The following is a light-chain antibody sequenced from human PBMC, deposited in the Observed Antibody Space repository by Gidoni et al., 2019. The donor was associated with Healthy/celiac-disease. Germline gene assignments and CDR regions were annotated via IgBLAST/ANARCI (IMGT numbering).Light chain of an antibody. CDR1: QSISSY. Sequence: IHMPLSPSSLSASVGDRVTITCRASQSISSYLNWYQQKPGKAPKLLIYAASSLQSGGPSRFSGSGSGTDFTLTISSLQPEDFATYYCQQSYSTLWTFXXXTKVEIK. V-gene: IGKV1-39*01. J-gene: IGKJ1*01. CDR3: QQSYSTLWT. CDR2: AAS.